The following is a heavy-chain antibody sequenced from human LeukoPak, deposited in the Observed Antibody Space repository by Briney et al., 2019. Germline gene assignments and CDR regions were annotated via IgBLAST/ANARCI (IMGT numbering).Heavy chain of an antibody. CDR2: ISSSSNYI. J-gene: IGHJ4*02. V-gene: IGHV3-21*01. Sequence: GGSLRLSCAASGFTFSSYSMNWVRQAPGKGLEWVSSISSSSNYIYYADSVKGRFTISRDNAKNSLYLQMNSLRPEDTAVYYCAGRGDGNLYYFDHWGQGTLVTASS. CDR3: AGRGDGNLYYFDH. D-gene: IGHD5-24*01. CDR1: GFTFSSYS.